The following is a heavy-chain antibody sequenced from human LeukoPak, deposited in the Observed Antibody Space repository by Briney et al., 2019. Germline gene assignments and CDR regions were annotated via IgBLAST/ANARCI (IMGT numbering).Heavy chain of an antibody. CDR2: INHSGST. Sequence: SETLSLTCAVYGGSFSGYYWSWIRQPPGKGLEWIGEINHSGSTNYNPSLKSRVTISVDTSKNQFSLKLSSVTAADTAVYYCARRRYDFWSGYYPYYYYYHMDVWGKGTTVTVSS. CDR1: GGSFSGYY. D-gene: IGHD3-3*01. V-gene: IGHV4-34*01. J-gene: IGHJ6*03. CDR3: ARRRYDFWSGYYPYYYYYHMDV.